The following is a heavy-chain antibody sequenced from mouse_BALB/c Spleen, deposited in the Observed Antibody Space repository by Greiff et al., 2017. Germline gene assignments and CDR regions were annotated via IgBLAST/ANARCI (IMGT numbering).Heavy chain of an antibody. CDR3: ARRGYDDAMDY. V-gene: IGHV5-12-2*01. CDR1: GFTFSSYT. Sequence: DVKLVESGGGLVQPGGSLKLSCAASGFTFSSYTMSWVRQTPEKRLEWVAYISNGGGSTYYPDAVKGRFTISRDNAKNTLYLQMSSLKSEDTAMYYCARRGYDDAMDYWGQGTSVTVSS. D-gene: IGHD2-14*01. J-gene: IGHJ4*01. CDR2: ISNGGGST.